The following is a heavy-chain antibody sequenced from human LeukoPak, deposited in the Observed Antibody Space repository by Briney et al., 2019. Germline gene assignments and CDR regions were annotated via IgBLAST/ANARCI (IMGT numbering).Heavy chain of an antibody. D-gene: IGHD3-16*01. CDR2: IRKKAYGGTT. CDR1: GFSFGDYA. J-gene: IGHJ4*02. CDR3: TREESSAYFGY. Sequence: GRSLRLSRTASGFSFGDYAMNWVRQAPGKGLEWVGYIRKKAYGGTTEYAASVKGRFTISRDDSKSIAYLQMNSLKTEDTAVYYCTREESSAYFGYWGQGTVVTVSS. V-gene: IGHV3-49*04.